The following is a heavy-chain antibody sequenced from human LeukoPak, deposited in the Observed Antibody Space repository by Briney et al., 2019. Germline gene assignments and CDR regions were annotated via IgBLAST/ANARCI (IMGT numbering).Heavy chain of an antibody. CDR2: ISDSGGRT. J-gene: IGHJ4*02. V-gene: IGHV3-23*01. CDR1: GFRFSSSW. D-gene: IGHD3-22*01. Sequence: PGGSLRLSCAASGFRFSSSWMTWVRQAPGKGLEWVAGISDSGGRTNYADSVKGRFTISRDNPKNTLYLQMNSLRAEDTAVYFCAKRGVVIRVILVGFHKEAYYFDSWGQGALVTVSS. CDR3: AKRGVVIRVILVGFHKEAYYFDS.